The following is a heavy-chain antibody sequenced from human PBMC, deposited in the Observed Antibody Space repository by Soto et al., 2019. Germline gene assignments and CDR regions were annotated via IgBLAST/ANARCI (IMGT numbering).Heavy chain of an antibody. CDR1: GGTFSSYA. CDR2: IIPIFGTA. V-gene: IGHV1-69*13. J-gene: IGHJ6*02. CDR3: ARDLSVVVPAARNPYYYYGMDV. Sequence: SVKVSCKASGGTFSSYAISWVRQAPGQGLEWMGGIIPIFGTANYAQKFQGRVTITADESTSTAYMELSSLRSEDTAVYYCARDLSVVVPAARNPYYYYGMDVWGQGTTVTVSS. D-gene: IGHD2-2*01.